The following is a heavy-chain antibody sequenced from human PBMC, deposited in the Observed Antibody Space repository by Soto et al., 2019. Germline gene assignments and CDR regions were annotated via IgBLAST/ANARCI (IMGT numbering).Heavy chain of an antibody. J-gene: IGHJ6*02. CDR1: GFTFSHYG. Sequence: QVQLVESGGGVVQPGRSLRLSCAASGFTFSHYGMHWVRQAPGKGLEWVAVISYDGRNKFYGDSVKGRFTISRDSSKNTLYLQMYSLRAEDTAVYYCAKDRLDYYERVSYVVYYYHGMAVWGQGTTVTVSS. CDR3: AKDRLDYYERVSYVVYYYHGMAV. V-gene: IGHV3-30*18. CDR2: ISYDGRNK. D-gene: IGHD3-22*01.